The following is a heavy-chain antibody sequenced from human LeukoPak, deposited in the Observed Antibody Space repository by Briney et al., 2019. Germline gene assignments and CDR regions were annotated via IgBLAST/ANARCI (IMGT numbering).Heavy chain of an antibody. CDR1: GFTFSHYE. D-gene: IGHD5-12*01. CDR2: ISDGGGTTM. V-gene: IGHV3-48*03. CDR3: ARDSARGGYDPYYFDA. J-gene: IGHJ4*02. Sequence: GGSLRPSCAASGFTFSHYEMNWLRQAPGKGLEFVSYISDGGGTTMYYADSVRGRFIISRDNAMQSLYLQMNSLTVEDTAVYYCARDSARGGYDPYYFDAWGQGVLVTVSS.